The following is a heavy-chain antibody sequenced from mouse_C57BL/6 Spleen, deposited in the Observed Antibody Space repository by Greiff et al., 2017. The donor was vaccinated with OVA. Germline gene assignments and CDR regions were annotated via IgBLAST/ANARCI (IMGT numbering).Heavy chain of an antibody. Sequence: QVQLKQSGPELVKPGASVKISCKASGYAFSSSWMNWVKQRPGKGLEWIGRIYPGDGDTNYNGKFKGKATLTADKSSSTAYMQLSSLTSEDSAVYFCASGDYGSSLFDYWGQGTTLTVSS. CDR2: IYPGDGDT. J-gene: IGHJ2*01. V-gene: IGHV1-82*01. CDR3: ASGDYGSSLFDY. CDR1: GYAFSSSW. D-gene: IGHD1-1*01.